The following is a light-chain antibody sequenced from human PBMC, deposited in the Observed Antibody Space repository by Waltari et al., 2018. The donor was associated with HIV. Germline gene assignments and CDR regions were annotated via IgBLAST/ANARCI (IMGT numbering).Light chain of an antibody. Sequence: QSTLTQPPSASGSPGQSVTISCPGTSSDFGGYNYVSWYQQHPGKAPKLIMTEVTKRPSGVPDRFSGSKSGNTASLTVSGLQADDEALYYCSSFAPTNKFYVLFGGGTTLTVL. CDR1: SSDFGGYNY. J-gene: IGLJ2*01. CDR3: SSFAPTNKFYVL. V-gene: IGLV2-8*01. CDR2: EVT.